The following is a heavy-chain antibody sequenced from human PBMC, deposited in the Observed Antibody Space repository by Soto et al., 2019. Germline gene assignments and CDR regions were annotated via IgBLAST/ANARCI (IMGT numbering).Heavy chain of an antibody. D-gene: IGHD4-17*01. J-gene: IGHJ6*02. CDR3: ARGRGWGDYEVWYYGMDV. Sequence: GGSLRLSCAASGVTFSSYFMQWVRQAPGKGLEWVAVISHDGSTKYYADSVKGRFTISRDNSKNTQFLQMNSLRVDDTAVYYCARGRGWGDYEVWYYGMDVWGQGTTVTVSS. CDR2: ISHDGSTK. CDR1: GVTFSSYF. V-gene: IGHV3-30*04.